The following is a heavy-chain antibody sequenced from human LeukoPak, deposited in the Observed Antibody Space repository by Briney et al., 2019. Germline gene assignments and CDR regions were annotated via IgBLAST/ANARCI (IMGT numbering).Heavy chain of an antibody. CDR1: GYTFTSYG. CDR2: ISAYNGNT. D-gene: IGHD2-15*01. Sequence: ASVKVSCKASGYTFTSYGISWVRQAPGQELEWMGWISAYNGNTNYAQKLQGRVTMTTDTSTSTAYMELRSLRSDGTAVYYCARDHCSGGSCYFGYWGQGTLVTVSS. J-gene: IGHJ4*02. V-gene: IGHV1-18*01. CDR3: ARDHCSGGSCYFGY.